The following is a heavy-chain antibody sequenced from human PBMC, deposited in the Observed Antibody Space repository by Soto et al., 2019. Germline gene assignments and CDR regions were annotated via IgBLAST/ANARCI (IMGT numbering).Heavy chain of an antibody. J-gene: IGHJ4*02. V-gene: IGHV4-4*07. D-gene: IGHD5-18*01. CDR2: IYTSGST. Sequence: KTSETLSLTCSVSGTSVSNYYWSWIRQPAGKGLEHIGRIYTSGSTSYNPSLKSRVTMSMDTSQTQIYLNLTSVTAADTAVYYCVRGGIQLSYAFDYWGQGIQVTVSS. CDR3: VRGGIQLSYAFDY. CDR1: GTSVSNYY.